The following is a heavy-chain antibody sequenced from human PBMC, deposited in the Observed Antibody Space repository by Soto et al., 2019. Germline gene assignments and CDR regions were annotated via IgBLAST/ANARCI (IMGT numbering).Heavy chain of an antibody. CDR2: ITGSGDYT. Sequence: EVQMLESGGGLVQPGGSLRLSCAAPGFTFSSYALTWVRQAPGKGLEWVSSITGSGDYTRYTDSVKGRFTITRDNAKNTLFLQMKSRRADDTAIYFCGKDPNGDYFGAFDFWGQGTMVTVSS. V-gene: IGHV3-23*01. D-gene: IGHD4-17*01. CDR3: GKDPNGDYFGAFDF. CDR1: GFTFSSYA. J-gene: IGHJ3*01.